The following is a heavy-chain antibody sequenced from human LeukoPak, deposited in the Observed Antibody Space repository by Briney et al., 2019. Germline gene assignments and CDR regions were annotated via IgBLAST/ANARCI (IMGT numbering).Heavy chain of an antibody. CDR1: GFTFSSYN. CDR2: IKQDGSEK. Sequence: PGGSLRLSCAASGFTFSSYNMNWVRQAPGKGLEWVANIKQDGSEKYYVDSVKGRFTISRDNAKNSLYLQMNSLRAEDTAVYYCARGWSSSSASDYYYYYYYMDVWGKGTTVTVSS. CDR3: ARGWSSSSASDYYYYYYYMDV. V-gene: IGHV3-7*01. J-gene: IGHJ6*03. D-gene: IGHD6-6*01.